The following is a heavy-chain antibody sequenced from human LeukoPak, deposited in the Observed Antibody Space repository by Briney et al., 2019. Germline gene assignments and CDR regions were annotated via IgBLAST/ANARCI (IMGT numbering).Heavy chain of an antibody. V-gene: IGHV4-4*02. J-gene: IGHJ4*02. CDR2: IYHSGST. CDR1: GGSISSSNW. Sequence: SGTLSLTCAVSGGSISSSNWWSWVRQPPGKGLEWIGEIYHSGSTNYNPSLKSRVTISVDKSKHQFSLKVNSVTAADTAVYYCARKGYYNLAFDYWGQGTLVTVSS. CDR3: ARKGYYNLAFDY. D-gene: IGHD3-9*01.